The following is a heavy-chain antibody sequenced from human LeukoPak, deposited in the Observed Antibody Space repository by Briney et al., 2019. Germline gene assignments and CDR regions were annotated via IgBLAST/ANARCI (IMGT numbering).Heavy chain of an antibody. V-gene: IGHV1-69*04. J-gene: IGHJ6*02. CDR3: ATRSKEMATTYYYYGMDV. CDR1: GGTFSSYA. D-gene: IGHD5-12*01. Sequence: ASVKVSCKASGGTFSSYAISWVRQAPGQGLEWMGRIIPILGIANYAQKFQGRVTITADKSTSTAYMELSSLRSEDTAVYYCATRSKEMATTYYYYGMDVWGQGTTVTASS. CDR2: IIPILGIA.